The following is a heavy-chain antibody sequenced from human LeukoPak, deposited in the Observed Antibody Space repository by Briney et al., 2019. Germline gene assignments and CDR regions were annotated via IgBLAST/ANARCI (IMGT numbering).Heavy chain of an antibody. CDR3: ASTRANWGPGHFDY. CDR2: IYYSGST. Sequence: PSETLSLTCTVSGGSISSCYWSWIRQPPGKGLEWIGYIYYSGSTNYNPSLKSRVTISVDTSKNQFSLKLSSVTAADTAVYYCASTRANWGPGHFDYWGQGTLVTVSS. D-gene: IGHD7-27*01. J-gene: IGHJ4*02. V-gene: IGHV4-59*01. CDR1: GGSISSCY.